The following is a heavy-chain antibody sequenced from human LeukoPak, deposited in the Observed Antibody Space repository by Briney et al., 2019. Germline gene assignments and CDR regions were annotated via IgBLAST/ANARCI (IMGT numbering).Heavy chain of an antibody. CDR1: GASISTYF. V-gene: IGHV4-4*07. CDR3: AREYGDQGTRNFDY. CDR2: IYPNGAI. J-gene: IGHJ4*02. D-gene: IGHD4-17*01. Sequence: SQTLSLTCTVSGASISTYFWTWIRQPAGKGLEWIGRIYPNGAINYNPSLKSRVTMSVDTSKNQFSLKLISVTAADTAVYYCAREYGDQGTRNFDYWGQGGLVTVSS.